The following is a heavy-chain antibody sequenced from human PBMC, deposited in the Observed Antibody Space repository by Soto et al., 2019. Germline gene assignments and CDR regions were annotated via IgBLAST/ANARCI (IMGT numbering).Heavy chain of an antibody. Sequence: SETLSLTCTVSGGSISTYYWSWIRQPPGKGLEWIGYIYYSGSTNYNPSLRSRVTISVDTSKNHFSLRLSSVTAADTAVYYCARESFYYDSSGPYFDYWGQGTLVTVSS. CDR2: IYYSGST. D-gene: IGHD3-22*01. CDR3: ARESFYYDSSGPYFDY. CDR1: GGSISTYY. J-gene: IGHJ4*02. V-gene: IGHV4-59*01.